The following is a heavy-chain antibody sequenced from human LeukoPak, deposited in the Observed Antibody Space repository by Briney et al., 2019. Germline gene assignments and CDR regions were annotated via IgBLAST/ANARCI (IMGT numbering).Heavy chain of an antibody. D-gene: IGHD3-22*01. Sequence: ASVKVSCKASGYTFTGYYMHWVRQAPGQGLEWMGWINPNSGGTNYAQKFQGRVTMTRDTSISTAYMELSRLRSDDTAVYYCASNYDSSGYYYYYYGMDVWGQGTTVTVPS. J-gene: IGHJ6*02. CDR2: INPNSGGT. V-gene: IGHV1-2*02. CDR3: ASNYDSSGYYYYYYGMDV. CDR1: GYTFTGYY.